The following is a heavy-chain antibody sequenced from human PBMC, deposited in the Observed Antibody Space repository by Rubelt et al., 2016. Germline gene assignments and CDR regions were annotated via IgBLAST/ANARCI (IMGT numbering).Heavy chain of an antibody. V-gene: IGHV1-18*01. CDR1: GYTFSNSG. Sequence: QVQLVQSGTEVREPGASVKVSCKASGYTFSNSGVSWVRQAPGQRLEWVGWIGVYNGDTAYAQNFQGRVTMTTDTSTSIAYMELRSLRSDDTSVYYCARDPRGKDDLDYWGQGTLVIVSS. D-gene: IGHD3-10*01. CDR3: ARDPRGKDDLDY. CDR2: IGVYNGDT. J-gene: IGHJ4*02.